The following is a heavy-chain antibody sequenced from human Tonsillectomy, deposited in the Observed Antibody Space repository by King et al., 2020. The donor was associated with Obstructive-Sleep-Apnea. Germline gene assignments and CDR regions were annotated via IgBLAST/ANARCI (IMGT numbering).Heavy chain of an antibody. CDR1: GFTFDDYA. D-gene: IGHD3-10*01. J-gene: IGHJ6*02. CDR2: ISWNSGSI. Sequence: VQLVESGGGLVQPGRSLRLSCAASGFTFDDYAMHWVRLAPGKGLEWVSGISWNSGSICYADSVKGRFTISRDNAKNALYLQMNSLRAEDTALYYCAKDKVNSGSLYFYGVDVGGQGTTVTVSS. CDR3: AKDKVNSGSLYFYGVDV. V-gene: IGHV3-9*01.